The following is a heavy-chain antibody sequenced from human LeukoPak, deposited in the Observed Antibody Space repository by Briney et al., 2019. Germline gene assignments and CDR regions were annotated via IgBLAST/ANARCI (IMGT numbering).Heavy chain of an antibody. D-gene: IGHD5-18*01. J-gene: IGHJ4*02. Sequence: GGSLRLSCAASGFTFTSYAMHWVRQAPGKGLEWVAVISFDERNRYYTDSVKGRFTISRDNSKNTLYLQMNSLRAEDTAVYYCAKDQDVGDTAMVIVDYWGQGTLVTVSS. CDR3: AKDQDVGDTAMVIVDY. CDR1: GFTFTSYA. CDR2: ISFDERNR. V-gene: IGHV3-30*04.